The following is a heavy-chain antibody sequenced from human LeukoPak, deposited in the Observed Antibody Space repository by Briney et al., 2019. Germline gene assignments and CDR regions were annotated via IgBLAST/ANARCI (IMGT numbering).Heavy chain of an antibody. CDR1: GYTFTGYY. D-gene: IGHD6-19*01. Sequence: ASVKVSCKASGYTFTGYYMHLVRQAPGQGLEWMGWINPNSGGTNYAQKFQGRVTMTRDTSISTAYMELSRLRSDDTAVYYCARARQWLDYYFDYWGQGTLVTVSS. J-gene: IGHJ4*02. V-gene: IGHV1-2*02. CDR2: INPNSGGT. CDR3: ARARQWLDYYFDY.